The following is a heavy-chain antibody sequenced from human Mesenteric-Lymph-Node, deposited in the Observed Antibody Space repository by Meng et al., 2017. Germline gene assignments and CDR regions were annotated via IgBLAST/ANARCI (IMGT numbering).Heavy chain of an antibody. D-gene: IGHD6-19*01. CDR1: GFTFGDYA. V-gene: IGHV3-21*01. CDR2: ISSSSSYI. Sequence: GESLKISCTASGFTFGDYAMSWFRQAPGKGLEWVSSISSSSSYIYYADSVKGRFTISRDNAKNSLYLQMNSLRAEDTAVYYCARGSGIDGYWGQGTLVTVSS. CDR3: ARGSGIDGY. J-gene: IGHJ4*02.